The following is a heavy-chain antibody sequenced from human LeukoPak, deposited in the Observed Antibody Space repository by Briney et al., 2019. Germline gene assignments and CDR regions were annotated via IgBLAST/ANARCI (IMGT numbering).Heavy chain of an antibody. CDR1: GYSLTSYW. D-gene: IGHD5-24*01. CDR3: ARLEVEMATVYFDY. J-gene: IGHJ4*02. Sequence: GESLMISCQGSGYSLTSYWIGWVRQMPGKGLEWKGVIYPGDSDIRYSPSFQGQVTISADKSISTAYLQWSSLKAADTAMYYCARLEVEMATVYFDYWGQGILVTVSS. V-gene: IGHV5-51*01. CDR2: IYPGDSDI.